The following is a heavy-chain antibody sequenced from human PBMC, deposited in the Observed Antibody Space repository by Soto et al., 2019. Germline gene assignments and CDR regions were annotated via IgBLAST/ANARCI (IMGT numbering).Heavy chain of an antibody. Sequence: GESLKISCKGSGYSFTSYWIGWVRQMPGKGLEWMGIMYPSDSDRRYSPSFQGQVTTSADKSISPAYLQWSSLKASDTAMYYCAGPLAGRGYDAFDSWGQGTMVTLSS. J-gene: IGHJ3*02. CDR1: GYSFTSYW. V-gene: IGHV5-51*01. CDR3: AGPLAGRGYDAFDS. CDR2: MYPSDSDR. D-gene: IGHD5-12*01.